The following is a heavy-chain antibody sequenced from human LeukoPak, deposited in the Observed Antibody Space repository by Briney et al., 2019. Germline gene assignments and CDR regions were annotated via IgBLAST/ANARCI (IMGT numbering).Heavy chain of an antibody. Sequence: PGGSLRLSCAASGFTFSSYWMSWVRQAPGKGLEWVANIKQDGSEKYYVDSVKGRFTISRDNAKNSLYLQMNSLRAEDTAVYYCTRESGNSVFGVSLSWGQGTLVTVSS. V-gene: IGHV3-7*01. CDR3: TRESGNSVFGVSLS. CDR1: GFTFSSYW. D-gene: IGHD4-23*01. J-gene: IGHJ5*02. CDR2: IKQDGSEK.